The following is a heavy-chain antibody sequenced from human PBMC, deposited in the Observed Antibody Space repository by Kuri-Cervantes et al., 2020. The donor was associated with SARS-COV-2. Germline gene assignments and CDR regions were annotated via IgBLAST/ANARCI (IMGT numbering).Heavy chain of an antibody. V-gene: IGHV3-23*01. CDR2: ISGSGGST. Sequence: GESLKISCAASGFTVSSNYMSWVRQAPGKGLEWASAISGSGGSTYYADSVKGRFTISRDNSKNTLYLQMNSLRAEDTAVYYCANTFRPYYDYVWGSYRQGECDYFDYWGQGTLVTVSS. D-gene: IGHD3-16*02. J-gene: IGHJ4*02. CDR1: GFTVSSNY. CDR3: ANTFRPYYDYVWGSYRQGECDYFDY.